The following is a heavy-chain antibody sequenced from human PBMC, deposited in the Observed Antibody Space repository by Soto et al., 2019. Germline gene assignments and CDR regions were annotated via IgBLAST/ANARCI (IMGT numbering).Heavy chain of an antibody. CDR3: AREIAVAGTHNFDY. CDR1: GFTFSDYY. J-gene: IGHJ4*02. CDR2: ISSSSSYT. V-gene: IGHV3-11*06. D-gene: IGHD6-19*01. Sequence: PGGSLRLSCAASGFTFSDYYMSWIRQAPGKGLEWVSYISSSSSYTNYADSVEGRFTISRDNAKNSLYLQMNSLRAEDTAIYYCAREIAVAGTHNFDYWGQGTLVTVS.